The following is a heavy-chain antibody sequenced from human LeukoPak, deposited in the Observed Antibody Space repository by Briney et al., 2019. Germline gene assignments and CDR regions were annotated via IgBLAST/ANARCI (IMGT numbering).Heavy chain of an antibody. CDR3: ARASTVKLRLDAFDI. CDR1: GGSFSGYY. CDR2: INHSGST. V-gene: IGHV4-34*01. D-gene: IGHD4-11*01. Sequence: PSETLSLTCAVYGGSFSGYYWSWIRQPPGKGLEWIGEINHSGSTNYNPSLKSRVTISVDTSKNQFSLKLSSVTAADTAVYYCARASTVKLRLDAFDIWGQGTMVTVSS. J-gene: IGHJ3*02.